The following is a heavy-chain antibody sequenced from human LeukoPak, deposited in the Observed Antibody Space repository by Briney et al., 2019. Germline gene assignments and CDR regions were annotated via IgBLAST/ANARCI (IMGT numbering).Heavy chain of an antibody. J-gene: IGHJ4*02. CDR2: ISSSSSTI. CDR3: ARAHPGDYGDFQFDY. Sequence: GGSLRLSCAASGFTFSSYSMNWVGQAPGKGLEWVSYISSSSSTIYYADSVKGRFTISRDNAKNSLYLQMNSLRAEDTAVYYCARAHPGDYGDFQFDYWGQGALVTVSS. CDR1: GFTFSSYS. D-gene: IGHD4-17*01. V-gene: IGHV3-48*01.